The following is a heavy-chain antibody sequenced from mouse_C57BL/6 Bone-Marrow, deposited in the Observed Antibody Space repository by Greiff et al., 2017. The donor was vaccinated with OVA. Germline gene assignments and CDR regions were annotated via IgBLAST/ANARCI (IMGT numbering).Heavy chain of an antibody. J-gene: IGHJ4*01. V-gene: IGHV14-4*01. CDR1: GFNIKDDY. D-gene: IGHD2-5*01. Sequence: VQLQQSGAELVRPGASVKLSCTASGFNIKDDYMHWVKQRPEQGLEWIGWIDPENGDTEYASKFQGKATITADTSSNTAYLQLSSLTSEDTAVYYCTTYAYYSNRDYAMDYWGQGTSVTVSS. CDR2: IDPENGDT. CDR3: TTYAYYSNRDYAMDY.